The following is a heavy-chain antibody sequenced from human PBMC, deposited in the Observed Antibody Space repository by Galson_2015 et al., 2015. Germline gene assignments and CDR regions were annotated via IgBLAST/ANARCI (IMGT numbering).Heavy chain of an antibody. CDR3: ARAVDIISGYSDY. Sequence: QGRVTMTTDTSTSTAYMELRSLRSDDTAVYYCARAVDIISGYSDYWGQGTLVTVSS. J-gene: IGHJ4*02. V-gene: IGHV1-18*01. D-gene: IGHD3-22*01.